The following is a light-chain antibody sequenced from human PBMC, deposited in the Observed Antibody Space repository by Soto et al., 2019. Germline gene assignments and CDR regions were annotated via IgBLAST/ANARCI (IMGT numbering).Light chain of an antibody. J-gene: IGLJ3*02. CDR2: EVT. CDR1: SSDVGDYNY. V-gene: IGLV2-14*01. CDR3: SSYTISTTWV. Sequence: QSALTQPASVSGSPGQSITISCTGASSDVGDYNYVSWYQHHPGKAPKLLIYEVTYRPSGVSNRFSGSKSGNTASLTISGLQAEDKADYYCSSYTISTTWVFGGGTKLTVL.